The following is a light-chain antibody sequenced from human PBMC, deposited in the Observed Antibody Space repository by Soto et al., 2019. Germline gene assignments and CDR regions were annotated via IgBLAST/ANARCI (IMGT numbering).Light chain of an antibody. V-gene: IGKV3-20*01. J-gene: IGKJ1*01. Sequence: EIVLTQAPGTLSLSPGERATLSCRASQSVSNNYLAWYQQKPGQAPRLLIYGASSRATGIPDRFSGSGSGTDFTLTISRLEPEDFAVYYCQQYGSSGTFGQGTKGAIK. CDR1: QSVSNNY. CDR3: QQYGSSGT. CDR2: GAS.